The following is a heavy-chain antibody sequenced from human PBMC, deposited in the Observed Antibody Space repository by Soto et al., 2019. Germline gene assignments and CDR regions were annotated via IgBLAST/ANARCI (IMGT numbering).Heavy chain of an antibody. Sequence: PSETLSLTFTVSGGSISSSSYYWGWIRQPPGKGLEWIGSIYYSGSTYYNPSLKSRVTISVDTSKNQFSLKLSSVTAADTAVYYCARQEGGSSWYYYYGMDVWGQGTTVTVSS. V-gene: IGHV4-39*01. CDR2: IYYSGST. CDR1: GGSISSSSYY. CDR3: ARQEGGSSWYYYYGMDV. D-gene: IGHD6-13*01. J-gene: IGHJ6*02.